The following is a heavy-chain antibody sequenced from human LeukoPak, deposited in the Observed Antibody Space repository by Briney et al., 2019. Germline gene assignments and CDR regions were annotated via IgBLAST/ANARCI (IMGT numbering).Heavy chain of an antibody. V-gene: IGHV3-23*01. CDR3: AKGHIDYGTGFDC. Sequence: PGESLRLPCGASGLTVSSYGMSWVRQAPGKGLEWVSTIIGSAVNTYYADSVKGRFTISRDDSKNTVYLQMNSLRAEDTAVYYCAKGHIDYGTGFDCWGQGTLVIVSS. J-gene: IGHJ4*02. D-gene: IGHD4-17*01. CDR2: IIGSAVNT. CDR1: GLTVSSYG.